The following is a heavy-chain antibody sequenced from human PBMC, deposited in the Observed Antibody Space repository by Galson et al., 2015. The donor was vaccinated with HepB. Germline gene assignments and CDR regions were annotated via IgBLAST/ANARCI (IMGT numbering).Heavy chain of an antibody. CDR1: GFPLRSYG. CDR2: IRYDGSNK. D-gene: IGHD2-15*01. Sequence: SPTLSCAASGFPLRSYGMHRVRQASGKGLEWVAVIRYDGSNKYYADSVKGRFTISRDNSKNTLYLQMNSLRAEDTAVYYCARDRCSGGSCHGGAFDIWGQGTMVTVSS. CDR3: ARDRCSGGSCHGGAFDI. J-gene: IGHJ3*02. V-gene: IGHV3-33*08.